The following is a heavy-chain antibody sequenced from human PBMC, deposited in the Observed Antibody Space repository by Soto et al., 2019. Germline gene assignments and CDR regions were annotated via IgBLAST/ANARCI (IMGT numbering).Heavy chain of an antibody. CDR1: GFTFSSYA. J-gene: IGHJ4*02. CDR2: ISGSGGST. V-gene: IGHV3-23*01. D-gene: IGHD3-22*01. Sequence: GGSLRLSCAASGFTFSSYAMSWVRQAPGKGLEWVSAISGSGGSTYYADSVKGRFTISRDNSKNTLYLQMNSLRAEDTAVYYCAKDQYYYDSSGYYPFRYWGQGTLVTDSS. CDR3: AKDQYYYDSSGYYPFRY.